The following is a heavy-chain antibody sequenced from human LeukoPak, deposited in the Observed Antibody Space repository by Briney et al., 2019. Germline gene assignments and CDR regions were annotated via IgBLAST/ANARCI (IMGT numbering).Heavy chain of an antibody. J-gene: IGHJ3*02. Sequence: PSETLSLTCIVSGGSISSYYWSWIRQPAGKGLEWIGRIYTSGSTNYNPSLTSRVTMSVDTSKNHFSLKLTSVTAADTALYYCARDRCNSTTCASRGAFDIWGQGTMVTVSS. CDR2: IYTSGST. CDR3: ARDRCNSTTCASRGAFDI. D-gene: IGHD2-2*01. CDR1: GGSISSYY. V-gene: IGHV4-4*07.